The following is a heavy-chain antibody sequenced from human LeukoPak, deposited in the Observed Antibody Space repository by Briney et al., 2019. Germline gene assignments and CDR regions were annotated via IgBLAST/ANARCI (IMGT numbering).Heavy chain of an antibody. J-gene: IGHJ4*02. Sequence: SETLSLTCTVSGGSISSYYWSWIRQPPGKGLEWIGYIYYSGSTNYNPSLKSRVTISVDTSKNQFSLKLSSVTAADTAVYYCARDLLEQWLVEVRYFDYWGQGTLVTVSS. CDR2: IYYSGST. CDR1: GGSISSYY. V-gene: IGHV4-59*12. D-gene: IGHD6-19*01. CDR3: ARDLLEQWLVEVRYFDY.